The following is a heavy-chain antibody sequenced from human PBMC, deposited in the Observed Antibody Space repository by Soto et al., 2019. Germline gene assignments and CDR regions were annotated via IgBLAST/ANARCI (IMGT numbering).Heavy chain of an antibody. CDR3: AKAGGIAVPGTHLDY. D-gene: IGHD6-19*01. V-gene: IGHV3-23*01. CDR1: GFTFSSYA. CDR2: ISGTGSST. Sequence: EVQLLESGGGSVQPGGSLRLSCAASGFTFSSYAMSWVRQAPGKGLEWVSAISGTGSSTNYADSVEGRFTISRDNSKNTRYLQMSSRRAEDTAGYDCAKAGGIAVPGTHLDYGGQGTLVTVSS. J-gene: IGHJ4*02.